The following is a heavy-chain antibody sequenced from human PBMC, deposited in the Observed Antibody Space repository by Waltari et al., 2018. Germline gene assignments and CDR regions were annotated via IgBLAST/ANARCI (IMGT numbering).Heavy chain of an antibody. V-gene: IGHV4-59*08. D-gene: IGHD2-15*01. CDR2: IYYSGST. J-gene: IGHJ4*02. CDR3: ARTLGYCSGGSCYSLFDY. Sequence: WIRQPPGKGLEWIGYIYYSGSTNYNPSLKSRVTISVDTSKNQFSLKLSSVTAADTAVYYCARTLGYCSGGSCYSLFDYWGQGTLVTVSS.